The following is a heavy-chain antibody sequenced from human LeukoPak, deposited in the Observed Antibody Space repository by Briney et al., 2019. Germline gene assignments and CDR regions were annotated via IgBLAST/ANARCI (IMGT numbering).Heavy chain of an antibody. V-gene: IGHV4-59*01. J-gene: IGHJ5*02. Sequence: SETLSLTCSVSGGSIMNYYWSWIRQPPGKGLEWIGYIYYSGGTKYNPSLNSRVTISIDTSNNQFSLKLNSATAADTAVYYCARDDVPYSAWGQGTLVTVSS. D-gene: IGHD2-15*01. CDR3: ARDDVPYSA. CDR1: GGSIMNYY. CDR2: IYYSGGT.